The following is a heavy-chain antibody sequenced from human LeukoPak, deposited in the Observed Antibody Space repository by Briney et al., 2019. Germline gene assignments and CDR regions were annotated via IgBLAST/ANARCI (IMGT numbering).Heavy chain of an antibody. Sequence: SETLSLTCTVSGGSISSSSYYWGWIRQPPGKGLEWIGSIYYSGSTYYNPSLKSRVTISVDTYKNQFSLKLSSVTAADTAVYYCAPMGVPAATLLGIYNWFDPWGQGTLVTVSS. CDR1: GGSISSSSYY. D-gene: IGHD2-2*01. V-gene: IGHV4-39*01. CDR3: APMGVPAATLLGIYNWFDP. J-gene: IGHJ5*02. CDR2: IYYSGST.